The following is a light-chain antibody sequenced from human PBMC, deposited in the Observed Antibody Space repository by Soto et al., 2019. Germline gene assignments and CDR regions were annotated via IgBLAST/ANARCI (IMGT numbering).Light chain of an antibody. CDR2: EGI. J-gene: IGLJ1*01. Sequence: QSALSQPASVSWSPGRSIAIACTGTSSTVGGFNVVSWYQQHPGKAPKVIIYEGIKRPSGVSNRFSGSNSGSTASLTISGLQAEEEADYYCCSYVGATNYVFGTGTKVTV. CDR3: CSYVGATNYV. V-gene: IGLV2-23*01. CDR1: SSTVGGFNV.